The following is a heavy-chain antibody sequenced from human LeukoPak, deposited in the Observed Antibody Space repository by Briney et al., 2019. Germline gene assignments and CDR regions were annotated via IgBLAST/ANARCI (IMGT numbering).Heavy chain of an antibody. Sequence: GGSLRLSCAASAFTFSTYAMQWVREARGKGLEWGALISYDRSNKYYAASVKGRFTISRNNSKNTLYLQMNSLRAENTSVYFCAKDLERGGYDSFDYWGQGTLVTVSS. D-gene: IGHD5-12*01. CDR1: AFTFSTYA. CDR2: ISYDRSNK. J-gene: IGHJ4*02. V-gene: IGHV3-30*18. CDR3: AKDLERGGYDSFDY.